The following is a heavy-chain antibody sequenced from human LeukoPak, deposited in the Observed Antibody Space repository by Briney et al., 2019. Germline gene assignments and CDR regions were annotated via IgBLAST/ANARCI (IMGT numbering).Heavy chain of an antibody. CDR3: AVAYYYGSGDAFDI. J-gene: IGHJ3*02. CDR1: GFTFRSYS. CDR2: INSDSNYI. Sequence: GGSLRLSCAASGFTFRSYSMNWVRQAPGKGLEWVSSINSDSNYIYYADSVQGRFTISRDNAKNSLYLQMNSLRAEDTAVYYCAVAYYYGSGDAFDIWGQGTKITVSS. V-gene: IGHV3-21*01. D-gene: IGHD3-10*01.